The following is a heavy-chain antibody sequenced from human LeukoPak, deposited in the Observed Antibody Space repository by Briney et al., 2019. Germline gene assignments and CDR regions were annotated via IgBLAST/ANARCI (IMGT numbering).Heavy chain of an antibody. CDR1: GGSISSHY. J-gene: IGHJ5*02. Sequence: SETLSLTCTVSGGSISSHYWSWIRQPPGKGLEWIGYIYYGGSTNYNPSLKSRVTISVDTSKNQFSLKLSSVTAADTAVYYCARVFSSSWYGVWFDPWGQGTLVTVSS. CDR3: ARVFSSSWYGVWFDP. D-gene: IGHD6-13*01. V-gene: IGHV4-59*11. CDR2: IYYGGST.